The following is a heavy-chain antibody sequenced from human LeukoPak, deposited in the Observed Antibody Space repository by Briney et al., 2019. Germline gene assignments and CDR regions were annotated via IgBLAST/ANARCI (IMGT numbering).Heavy chain of an antibody. J-gene: IGHJ4*02. V-gene: IGHV3-48*03. CDR1: GFTFSSYE. D-gene: IGHD2-15*01. Sequence: GGSLRLSCAASGFTFSSYEMNRVRQAPGKGLEWVSYISSSGSSIYYADSVKGRFTISRDNAKNSLDLQMNSLRAEDTAIYYCARVRGRSTWYGGGLDCWGQGTLVTVSS. CDR2: ISSSGSSI. CDR3: ARVRGRSTWYGGGLDC.